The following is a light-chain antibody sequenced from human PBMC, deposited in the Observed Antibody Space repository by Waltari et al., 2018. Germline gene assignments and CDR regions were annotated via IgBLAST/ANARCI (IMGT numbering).Light chain of an antibody. J-gene: IGKJ1*01. CDR1: QSVTSSY. CDR2: GAS. V-gene: IGKV3-20*01. CDR3: QQYGSSPWT. Sequence: VLTQSPATLSLSPGERATLSCRASQSVTSSYLAWYQQKPGQAPRLLIYGASSRATGIPDRFSGSGSGTDFTLTISRLEPEDFAVYYCQQYGSSPWTFGQGTKVEIK.